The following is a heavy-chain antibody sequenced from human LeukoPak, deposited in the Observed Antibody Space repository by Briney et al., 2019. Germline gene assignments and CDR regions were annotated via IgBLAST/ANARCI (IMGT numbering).Heavy chain of an antibody. CDR1: GFTFSSYG. CDR3: AKPAYGDVRGPHYYYYYMDV. Sequence: PGGSLRLSCSASGFTFSSYGMSWVRQAPGKGLEWVSGLNGSGGTKYYVDSVKGRFTISRDNSKNTLYLQMSSLRAEDTAVYYCAKPAYGDVRGPHYYYYYMDVWGKGTTVTISS. J-gene: IGHJ6*03. D-gene: IGHD4-17*01. CDR2: LNGSGGTK. V-gene: IGHV3-23*01.